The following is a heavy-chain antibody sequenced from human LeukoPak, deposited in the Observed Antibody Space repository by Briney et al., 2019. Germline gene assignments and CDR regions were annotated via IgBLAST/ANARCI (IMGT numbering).Heavy chain of an antibody. CDR3: ARYPYYDSSGHYRDDAFDI. V-gene: IGHV1-69*05. CDR1: AGTFSSYA. Sequence: ASVKVSCKASAGTFSSYAISWVRQAPGQGLEWMGGIIPIFGTANYAQKFQGRVTITTDESTSTAYMELSSLRSEDTAVYYCARYPYYDSSGHYRDDAFDIWGQGTMVTVSS. D-gene: IGHD3-22*01. J-gene: IGHJ3*02. CDR2: IIPIFGTA.